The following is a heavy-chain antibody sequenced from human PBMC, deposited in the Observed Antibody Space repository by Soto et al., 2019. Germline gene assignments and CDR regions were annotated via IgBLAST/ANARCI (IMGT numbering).Heavy chain of an antibody. J-gene: IGHJ4*02. CDR2: IDPDNGRT. CDR3: TRMSRSFDY. V-gene: IGHV1-46*03. CDR1: GYPFSNYH. Sequence: QVLLEQSGAEVRRPGASVKISCQASGYPFSNYHMHWVRQAPGQGLEWMGMIDPDNGRTKFAQSLQGIVTMTRDTSTNSVYMELSALKSEDKSIYFCTRMSRSFDYWGQGSHVTVSS.